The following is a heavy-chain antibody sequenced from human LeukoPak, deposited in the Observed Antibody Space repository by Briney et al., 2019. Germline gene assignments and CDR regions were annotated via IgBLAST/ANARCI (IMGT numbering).Heavy chain of an antibody. CDR2: ISAYNGNT. CDR3: ARSSGPPGIHLAKTAHIDY. Sequence: EASVKVSCKASGYTFTSYGISWVRQAPGQGLEWMGWISAYNGNTNYAQKLQGRVTMTTDTSTSTAYMELRSLRSDDTAVYYCARSSGPPGIHLAKTAHIDYWGQGTLVTVSS. CDR1: GYTFTSYG. J-gene: IGHJ4*02. D-gene: IGHD5-18*01. V-gene: IGHV1-18*01.